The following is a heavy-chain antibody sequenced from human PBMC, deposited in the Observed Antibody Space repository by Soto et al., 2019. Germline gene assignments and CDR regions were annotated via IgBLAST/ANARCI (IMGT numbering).Heavy chain of an antibody. CDR3: ARLRDILTGYGYYYYGMDV. CDR1: GVSIHNSHSF. V-gene: IGHV4-39*01. J-gene: IGHJ6*02. Sequence: SETLSLTYAVSGVSIHNSHSFWGWIRQPPGKGLEFIANVYYSGSTYYNPSLKSRVTISVDTSKNQFSLKLSSVTAADTAVYYCARLRDILTGYGYYYYGMDVWGQGTTVTVSS. CDR2: VYYSGST. D-gene: IGHD3-9*01.